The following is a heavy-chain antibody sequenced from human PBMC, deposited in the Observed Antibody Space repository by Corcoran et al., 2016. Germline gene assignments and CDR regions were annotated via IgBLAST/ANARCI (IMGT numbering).Heavy chain of an antibody. J-gene: IGHJ6*02. Sequence: QVQLVESGGGVVQPGRSLRLSCAASVFTFSSYGMPWVRQAPGKGLEWVAVISYDGNNKYYADSVKGRFTISRDNSKNTLYLQMHTLRAEDTALYYCAKDFREYYYDRSGYYYVDSYYGMDVWGQGTTVTVSS. CDR1: VFTFSSYG. CDR2: ISYDGNNK. V-gene: IGHV3-30*18. CDR3: AKDFREYYYDRSGYYYVDSYYGMDV. D-gene: IGHD3-22*01.